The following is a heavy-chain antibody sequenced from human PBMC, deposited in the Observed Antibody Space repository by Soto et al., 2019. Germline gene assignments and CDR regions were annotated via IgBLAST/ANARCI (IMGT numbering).Heavy chain of an antibody. CDR1: GDSVSSNSAA. CDR3: AGGPGSTSARFDY. D-gene: IGHD2-2*01. Sequence: KQSQTLSLTCAISGDSVSSNSAAWNWIRQSPSRGLEWLGSTYYRSKWSNDYAVSVKSRITINPDTSKNQFYLQLNSVTPEDTAVCYWAGGPGSTSARFDYWGQGTLVTVSS. V-gene: IGHV6-1*01. J-gene: IGHJ4*02. CDR2: TYYRSKWSN.